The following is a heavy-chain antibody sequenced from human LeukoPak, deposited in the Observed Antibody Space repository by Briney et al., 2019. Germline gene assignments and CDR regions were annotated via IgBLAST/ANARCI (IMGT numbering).Heavy chain of an antibody. CDR2: ISSSSRFI. CDR3: ARYMVRGVTYYYYYYMDV. V-gene: IGHV3-21*04. J-gene: IGHJ6*03. Sequence: GGSLRLSCAASGFTFNSYSMNWFRQAPGKGLEWVSSISSSSRFIYYADSVKGRFTISRDNAKNSLYLQMNSLRAEDTALYYCARYMVRGVTYYYYYYMDVWGKATTVTVSS. CDR1: GFTFNSYS. D-gene: IGHD3-10*01.